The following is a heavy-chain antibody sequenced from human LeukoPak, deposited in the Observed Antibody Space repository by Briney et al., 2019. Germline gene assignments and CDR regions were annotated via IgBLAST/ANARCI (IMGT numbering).Heavy chain of an antibody. V-gene: IGHV4-59*01. D-gene: IGHD3-16*01. Sequence: SETLSLTCTVSGGSISSYYWSWIRQPPGKGLEWTGYIYYSGSTNYNPSLKSRVTISVDTSKNQFSLNLSSVTAADTAVYYCARERGRGSYFDYWGQGTLVTVSS. CDR3: ARERGRGSYFDY. CDR2: IYYSGST. CDR1: GGSISSYY. J-gene: IGHJ4*02.